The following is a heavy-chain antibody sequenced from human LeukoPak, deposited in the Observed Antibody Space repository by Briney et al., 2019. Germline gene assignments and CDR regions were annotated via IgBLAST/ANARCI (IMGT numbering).Heavy chain of an antibody. CDR3: ARDNPQTGFSSGWDPFDI. CDR1: GFTFSDYE. J-gene: IGHJ3*02. CDR2: ISSGAGTL. D-gene: IGHD6-19*01. V-gene: IGHV3-48*03. Sequence: GGSLRLSCAASGFTFSDYEMNWVRQAPGKGLGWISFISSGAGTLYYTDSVKGRFTISRDNAKNSLYLQMNSLRVEDTAAYYCARDNPQTGFSSGWDPFDIWGQGTLVTVSS.